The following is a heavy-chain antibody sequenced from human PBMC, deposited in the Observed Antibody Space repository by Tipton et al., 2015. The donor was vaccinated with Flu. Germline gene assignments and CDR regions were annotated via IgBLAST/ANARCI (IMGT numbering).Heavy chain of an antibody. CDR2: IKQDGSQK. Sequence: SLRLSCAASGFTFSLYWMTWVRQAPGKGLEWVASIKQDGSQKYYTDSVKGRFTISRDNAKSSLYLQMNSLRNEDMAVYYCARVPEWLGFGFDIWGQGTLITVSP. CDR1: GFTFSLYW. J-gene: IGHJ3*02. D-gene: IGHD3-3*01. V-gene: IGHV3-7*03. CDR3: ARVPEWLGFGFDI.